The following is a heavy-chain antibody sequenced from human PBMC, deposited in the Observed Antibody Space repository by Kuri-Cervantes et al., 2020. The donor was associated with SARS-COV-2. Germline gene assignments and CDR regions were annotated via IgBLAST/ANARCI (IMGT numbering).Heavy chain of an antibody. J-gene: IGHJ4*02. D-gene: IGHD4-17*01. Sequence: TCKASGYTFTGYYMHWVRQAPGQGLEWMGWINPNSGGTNYVQKFQGRVTMTRDTSISTAYMELSRLRSDDTAVYYCARVGFGDYEIAYWGQGTLVT. CDR3: ARVGFGDYEIAY. CDR2: INPNSGGT. V-gene: IGHV1-2*02. CDR1: GYTFTGYY.